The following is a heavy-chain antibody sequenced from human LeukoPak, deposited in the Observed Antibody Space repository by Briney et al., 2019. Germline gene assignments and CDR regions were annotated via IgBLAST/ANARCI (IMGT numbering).Heavy chain of an antibody. V-gene: IGHV3-33*06. CDR3: AKDHSGSVLDY. D-gene: IGHD1-26*01. CDR1: GFTFDDYA. J-gene: IGHJ4*02. CDR2: VWYDGSNT. Sequence: GGSLRLSCAASGFTFDDYAMHWVRQAPGKGLEWVAVVWYDGSNTYYADSVKGRFTISRDNSKNTLYLQMNSLRAEDTAVYYCAKDHSGSVLDYWGQGTVVTVSS.